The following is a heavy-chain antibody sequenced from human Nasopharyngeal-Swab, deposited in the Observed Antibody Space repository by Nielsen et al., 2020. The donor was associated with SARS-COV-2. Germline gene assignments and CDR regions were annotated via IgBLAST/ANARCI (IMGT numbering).Heavy chain of an antibody. V-gene: IGHV4-34*01. CDR2: LNHNERT. CDR3: ARAGRVGDAYTGLDV. J-gene: IGHJ6*02. D-gene: IGHD5-24*01. Sequence: SETLSLTCSVSGGSFNGFYWNWIRQAPGKGLEWIGELNHNERTNYTPSLKSRIAMLVDTSNNQVSLKVSSVSAGDTAVYYCARAGRVGDAYTGLDVWGQGTTVTVSS. CDR1: GGSFNGFY.